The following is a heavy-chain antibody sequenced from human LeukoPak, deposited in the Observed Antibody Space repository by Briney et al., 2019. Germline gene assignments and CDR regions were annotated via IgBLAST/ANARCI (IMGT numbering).Heavy chain of an antibody. V-gene: IGHV1-2*02. CDR3: ARDEGIAVAGRRGAFDI. CDR1: GYTFTGYY. CDR2: INPNSGGT. J-gene: IGHJ3*02. Sequence: ASVKVSCKASGYTFTGYYMHWVRQAPGQGLEWMGWINPNSGGTNYAQKLQGRVTMTRDTSISTAYMELSRLRSDDTAVYYCARDEGIAVAGRRGAFDIWGQGTMVTVSS. D-gene: IGHD6-19*01.